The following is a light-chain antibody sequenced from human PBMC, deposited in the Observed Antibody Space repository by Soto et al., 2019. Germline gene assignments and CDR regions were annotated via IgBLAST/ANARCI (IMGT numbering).Light chain of an antibody. CDR1: QSVSSSY. Sequence: EIVLTQSPGTLSLSPGERATHSCRASQSVSSSYLAWYQQRPGQAPRLLIYDASTRATGIPDRFSGSGSGTDFTLTITRLEPEDFAVYHCQQYDTSPTFGQGITVEIQ. CDR3: QQYDTSPT. J-gene: IGKJ1*01. V-gene: IGKV3-20*01. CDR2: DAS.